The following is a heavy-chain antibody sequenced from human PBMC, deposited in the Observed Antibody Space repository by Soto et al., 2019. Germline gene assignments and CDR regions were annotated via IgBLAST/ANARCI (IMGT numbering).Heavy chain of an antibody. V-gene: IGHV3-64*04. D-gene: IGHD1-1*01. Sequence: RGSLRLSCSASGFKFSSYAMHWVRQAPGKELEYVSAISSNGGSTYYADSVKGRFTISRDNAKNSLYLQMNSLRAEDTAVYYCTGGQDNLAVNFDYWGQGTPVTVSS. CDR2: ISSNGGST. J-gene: IGHJ4*02. CDR3: TGGQDNLAVNFDY. CDR1: GFKFSSYA.